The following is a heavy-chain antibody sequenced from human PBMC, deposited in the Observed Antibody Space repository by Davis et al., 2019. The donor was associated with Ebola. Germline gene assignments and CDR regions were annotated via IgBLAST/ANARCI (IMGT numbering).Heavy chain of an antibody. J-gene: IGHJ4*02. CDR1: GFIFTRHW. CDR3: VRGGYYDSSLFSGFDY. Sequence: PGGSLRLSCTTSGFIFTRHWMSWVRQAPGKGLEWVANIKEAGSERDYVDSVKGRFIISRDNARNSVYLQMDRLGADDTAVYYCVRGGYYDSSLFSGFDYWGQGTLVTVSS. CDR2: IKEAGSER. D-gene: IGHD3-9*01. V-gene: IGHV3-7*01.